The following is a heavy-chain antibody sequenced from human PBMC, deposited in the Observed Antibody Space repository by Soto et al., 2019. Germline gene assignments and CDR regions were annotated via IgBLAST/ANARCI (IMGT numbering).Heavy chain of an antibody. V-gene: IGHV4-30-4*01. Sequence: PSETLSLTCTDSGGSISSGDDFWTWIRQPPGKGLEWIGYIYYSGSTYYNPSLKSRLTMSVDTSKNQFSLKLSSVTAADTAVYYCARDRAKWKDYYYYGMDVWGQGTTVTVSS. CDR2: IYYSGST. D-gene: IGHD1-20*01. J-gene: IGHJ6*02. CDR3: ARDRAKWKDYYYYGMDV. CDR1: GGSISSGDDF.